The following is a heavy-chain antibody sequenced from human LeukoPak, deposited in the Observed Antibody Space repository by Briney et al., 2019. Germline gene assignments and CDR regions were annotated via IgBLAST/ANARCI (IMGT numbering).Heavy chain of an antibody. CDR3: ANRWRGFLDP. V-gene: IGHV4-39*01. CDR1: GGSISGSSYY. CDR2: IYYSGST. D-gene: IGHD2-15*01. J-gene: IGHJ5*02. Sequence: KSSETLSLTCTVSGGSISGSSYYWGWIRQPPGKGLEWIGSIYYSGSTYCNPSLKSRVTIFVDTSKNQFSLKLRSVTAADTAVYYCANRWRGFLDPWGQGTLVTVSS.